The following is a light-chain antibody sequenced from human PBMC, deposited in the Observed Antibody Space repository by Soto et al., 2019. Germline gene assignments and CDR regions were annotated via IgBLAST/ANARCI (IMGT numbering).Light chain of an antibody. Sequence: QSALTQPASVSGSPGQSITISCTGTSRDVGGYNYVSWYQQHPGKAPKLMIYEVTNRPSGVSNRFSGSKSGNTASLTISGLQAEDEADYYCSSYTSSSTLRVFGGGTQLTVL. J-gene: IGLJ2*01. CDR2: EVT. CDR1: SRDVGGYNY. V-gene: IGLV2-14*01. CDR3: SSYTSSSTLRV.